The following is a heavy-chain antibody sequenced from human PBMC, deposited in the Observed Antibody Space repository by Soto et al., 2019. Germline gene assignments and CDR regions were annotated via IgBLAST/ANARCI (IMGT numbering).Heavy chain of an antibody. J-gene: IGHJ4*02. Sequence: ASVKLSCKASGYTFTSYGISWVRQAPGQGLEWMGWVSAYNGNTNYAQKLQGRVTMTTDTSTSTAYMELRSLRSDDTAVYYCAREGKNLGYDTTRATLDYWGQGTLVTVSS. CDR1: GYTFTSYG. D-gene: IGHD3-22*01. CDR2: VSAYNGNT. V-gene: IGHV1-18*01. CDR3: AREGKNLGYDTTRATLDY.